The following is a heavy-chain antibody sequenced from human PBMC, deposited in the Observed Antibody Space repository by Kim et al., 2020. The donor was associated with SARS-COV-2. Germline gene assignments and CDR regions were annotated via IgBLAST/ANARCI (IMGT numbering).Heavy chain of an antibody. CDR3: AKDIVATIPFGLFDY. V-gene: IGHV1-3*01. Sequence: QKFQGRVTITRDTSGSTAYMELSSLRSEDTAVYYCAKDIVATIPFGLFDYWGQGTLVTVSS. D-gene: IGHD5-12*01. J-gene: IGHJ4*02.